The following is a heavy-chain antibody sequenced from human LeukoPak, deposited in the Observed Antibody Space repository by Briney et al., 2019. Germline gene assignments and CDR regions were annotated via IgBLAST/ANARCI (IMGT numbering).Heavy chain of an antibody. J-gene: IGHJ5*02. CDR3: ARSGGPGTYHQLRYNWFDP. V-gene: IGHV3-21*01. Sequence: GGSLRLSCAASGFTLSDYHMNWVRQAPGKGLEWLSSITTISHYIYYAGALRGRFTISRDNAKNSLYLQMNSLRGEDTAVYYCARSGGPGTYHQLRYNWFDPWGQGTLVTVSS. D-gene: IGHD3-10*01. CDR1: GFTLSDYH. CDR2: ITTISHYI.